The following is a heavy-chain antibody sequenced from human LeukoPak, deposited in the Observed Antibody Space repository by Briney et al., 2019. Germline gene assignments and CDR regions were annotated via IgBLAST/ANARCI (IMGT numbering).Heavy chain of an antibody. CDR2: ISYDGSNK. D-gene: IGHD6-13*01. CDR1: GFTFSSYG. CDR3: VKDQASSSSPEFDY. V-gene: IGHV3-30*18. J-gene: IGHJ4*02. Sequence: GGSLRLSCAASGFTFSSYGMHWVRQAPGKGLEWVAVISYDGSNKYYADSVKGRFTISRDNSKNTLYLQMNSLRAEDTAVYYCVKDQASSSSPEFDYWGQGTLVTVSS.